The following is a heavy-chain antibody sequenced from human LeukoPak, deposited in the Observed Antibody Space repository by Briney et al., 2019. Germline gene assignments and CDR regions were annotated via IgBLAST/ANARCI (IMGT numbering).Heavy chain of an antibody. CDR3: ARASVLLSADY. CDR1: GGFITSSFY. D-gene: IGHD3-16*01. Sequence: SETLSLTCTVSGGFITSSFYWSWIRPSLGKGLEWIGYVYNSGGTKYNPSLKSRLTISVDTSKNQFSLNLSSVTAADTAVYYCARASVLLSADYWGQGTLVTVSS. CDR2: VYNSGGT. V-gene: IGHV4-59*01. J-gene: IGHJ4*02.